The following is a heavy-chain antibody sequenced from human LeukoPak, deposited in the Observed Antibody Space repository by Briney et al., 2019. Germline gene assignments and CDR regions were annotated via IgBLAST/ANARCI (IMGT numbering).Heavy chain of an antibody. D-gene: IGHD2-8*01. Sequence: GGSLRLSCAASGFTFSSYSMNWVRQAPGKGLEWVSSISSSSSYIYYADSVKGRFTISRDNSKNSLYLQMNSLRTEDTALYYCAKDILSPFQHWGQGTLVTVSS. J-gene: IGHJ1*01. CDR3: AKDILSPFQH. V-gene: IGHV3-21*04. CDR2: ISSSSSYI. CDR1: GFTFSSYS.